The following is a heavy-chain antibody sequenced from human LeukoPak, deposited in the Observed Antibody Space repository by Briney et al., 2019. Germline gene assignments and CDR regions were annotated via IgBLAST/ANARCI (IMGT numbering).Heavy chain of an antibody. CDR2: IYWDDDK. V-gene: IGHV2-5*02. Sequence: SGPTLVKPTQTVTLTCTFSGFSLSTNGVGVGWIRQPPGKALEWLAIIYWDDDKRYSPSLKSRLTITKDTSKNQVVLTMTNMDPVDTATYYCAHQVAGAAFDIWGQGTMVTVSS. CDR3: AHQVAGAAFDI. D-gene: IGHD5-12*01. CDR1: GFSLSTNGVG. J-gene: IGHJ3*02.